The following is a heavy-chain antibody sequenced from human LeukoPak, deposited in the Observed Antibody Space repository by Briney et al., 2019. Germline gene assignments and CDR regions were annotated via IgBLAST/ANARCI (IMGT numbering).Heavy chain of an antibody. J-gene: IGHJ4*02. V-gene: IGHV3-7*01. D-gene: IGHD2-21*02. Sequence: GGSLRLSCAASGFTSGSCWMNWVRQTPGKGLEWVANINQDGSQKFYVDSVKGRFTISRDSAKNSLYLQMNSLRAEDTAVYYCARFRTWGDKAFDYWGQGTLVTVSS. CDR1: GFTSGSCW. CDR2: INQDGSQK. CDR3: ARFRTWGDKAFDY.